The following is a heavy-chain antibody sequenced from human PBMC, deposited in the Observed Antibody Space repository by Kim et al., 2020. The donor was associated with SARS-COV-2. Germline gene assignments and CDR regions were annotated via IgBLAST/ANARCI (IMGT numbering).Heavy chain of an antibody. CDR1: GFTFSSYS. Sequence: GGSLRLSCAASGFTFSSYSMNWVRQAPGKGLEWVSYISSSSSTIYYADSVKGRFTISRDNAKNSLYLQMNRLRAEDTAVYCGSSLGILTGGYVWGRGTT. CDR3: SSLGILTGGYV. V-gene: IGHV3-48*01. J-gene: IGHJ6*01. D-gene: IGHD3-9*01. CDR2: ISSSSSTI.